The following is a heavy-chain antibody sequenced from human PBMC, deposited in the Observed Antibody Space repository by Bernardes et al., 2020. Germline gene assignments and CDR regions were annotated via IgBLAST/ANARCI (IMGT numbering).Heavy chain of an antibody. CDR1: GFTFSSYA. CDR2: ISGSGGST. D-gene: IGHD4-17*01. CDR3: AKDDHDYGDYPGPGYYYGMDI. V-gene: IGHV3-23*01. J-gene: IGHJ6*02. Sequence: GGSLRLSCAASGFTFSSYAMSWVRQAPGKGLEWVSAISGSGGSTYYADSVKGRFTISRDNSKNTLYLQMNSLRAEDTAVYYCAKDDHDYGDYPGPGYYYGMDIWGQGTTVTVS.